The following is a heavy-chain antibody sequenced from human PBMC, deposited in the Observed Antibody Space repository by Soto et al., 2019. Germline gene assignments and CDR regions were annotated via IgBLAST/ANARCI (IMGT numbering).Heavy chain of an antibody. CDR3: ATRGYSGYDFDY. Sequence: QVQLQESGPGLVKPSETLSLTCTVSGGSISSYYWSWIRQPPGKGLEWIGYIYYSGSTNYNPSLKSRVTISVDTFKNQFSLKLSSVTAADTAVYYCATRGYSGYDFDYWGQGTLVTVSS. D-gene: IGHD5-12*01. J-gene: IGHJ4*02. CDR2: IYYSGST. CDR1: GGSISSYY. V-gene: IGHV4-59*01.